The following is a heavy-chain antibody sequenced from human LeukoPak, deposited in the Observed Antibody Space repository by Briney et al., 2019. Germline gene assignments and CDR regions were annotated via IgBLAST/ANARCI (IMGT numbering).Heavy chain of an antibody. CDR1: GFTFSTYG. Sequence: GGSLRLSCAASGFTFSTYGMHWVRQAPGKGLELVAFIQYDGTNKYYADSVKGRFTISRDNSKSTLYLQMNSLRAEDTAVYYCAKDRRIVPAAIPYYFDYCGQGTLVTVSS. J-gene: IGHJ4*02. V-gene: IGHV3-30*02. CDR2: IQYDGTNK. CDR3: AKDRRIVPAAIPYYFDY. D-gene: IGHD2-2*01.